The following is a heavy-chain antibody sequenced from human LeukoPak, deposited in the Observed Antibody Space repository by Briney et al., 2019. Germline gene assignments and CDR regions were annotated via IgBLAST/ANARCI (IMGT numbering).Heavy chain of an antibody. CDR2: MNPNSGDT. D-gene: IGHD3-9*01. J-gene: IGHJ4*02. CDR3: TRDSPHDILTGYSY. Sequence: ASVKVSCKASGGTFSSYAISWVRQAPGQGLEWMGRMNPNSGDTNYAQKFQGRVTMTRDTSINTVYMELSRLRFDDTAVYYCTRDSPHDILTGYSYWGQGTLVTVSS. CDR1: GGTFSSYA. V-gene: IGHV1-2*06.